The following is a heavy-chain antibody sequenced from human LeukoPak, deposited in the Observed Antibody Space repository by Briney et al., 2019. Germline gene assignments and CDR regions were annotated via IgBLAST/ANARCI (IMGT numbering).Heavy chain of an antibody. CDR1: GGSISRGGFS. D-gene: IGHD4-23*01. V-gene: IGHV4-31*03. Sequence: PSETLSLTCTVSGGSISRGGFSWSWVRQHPGKGLEWVGHISYTGSLYYNPSLESRAAISPDTSKGHFLLSLSSVTAADTALYYCVGGNEGSENGRFDFWGQGTPVTVSS. J-gene: IGHJ4*02. CDR3: VGGNEGSENGRFDF. CDR2: ISYTGSL.